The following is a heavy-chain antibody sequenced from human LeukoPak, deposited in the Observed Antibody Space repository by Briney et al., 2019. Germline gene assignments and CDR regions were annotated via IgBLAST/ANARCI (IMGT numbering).Heavy chain of an antibody. Sequence: SETLSLTCTVSGGSVSSYYWSWIRQPARKGLEWIGRIYTSGSTNYNPSLKSRVTMSVDTSKNQFSLKLSSVTAADTAVYYCARDRARSGYYSNYYYYGMDVWGQGTTVTVSS. CDR3: ARDRARSGYYSNYYYYGMDV. D-gene: IGHD3-22*01. CDR1: GGSVSSYY. J-gene: IGHJ6*02. V-gene: IGHV4-4*07. CDR2: IYTSGST.